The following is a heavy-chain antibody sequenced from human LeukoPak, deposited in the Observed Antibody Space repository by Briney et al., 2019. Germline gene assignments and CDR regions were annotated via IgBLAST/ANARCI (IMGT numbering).Heavy chain of an antibody. D-gene: IGHD5/OR15-5a*01. V-gene: IGHV3-23*01. CDR1: GFTFSSYG. J-gene: IGHJ4*02. CDR2: ISGSGGST. CDR3: AKGPLYDLSFDY. Sequence: GGTLRLSCAASGFTFSSYGMSWVRQAPGKGLEWVSAISGSGGSTYYADSVKGRFTISRDNSKNTLYLQMNSPRAEDTAVYYCAKGPLYDLSFDYWGQGTLVTVSS.